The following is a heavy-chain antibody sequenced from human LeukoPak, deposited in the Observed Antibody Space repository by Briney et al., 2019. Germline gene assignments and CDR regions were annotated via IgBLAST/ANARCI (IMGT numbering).Heavy chain of an antibody. V-gene: IGHV4-34*01. CDR2: IDYGGST. CDR1: GGSFSGYY. CDR3: ARSYYYIDV. J-gene: IGHJ6*03. Sequence: TSETLSLTCAVYGGSFSGYYWSWIRQPPGKGLEWIGEIDYGGSTNYNPSLKSRVAISADTSKNQFSLKLSSVTAADTAVYYCARSYYYIDVWAKGTTVTVSS.